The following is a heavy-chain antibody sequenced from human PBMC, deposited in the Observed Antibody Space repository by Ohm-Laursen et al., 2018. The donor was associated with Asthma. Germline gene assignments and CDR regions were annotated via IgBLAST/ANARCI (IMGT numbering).Heavy chain of an antibody. J-gene: IGHJ4*02. D-gene: IGHD6-19*01. CDR1: GFIFSSYA. CDR2: ISGSGGNT. Sequence: LSLTCAASGFIFSSYAMTWVRQAPGKGLEWVSAISGSGGNTYYADSVKGRFTISRDNSKNALYLQMNSLRAEDTAVYYCAKDPEYSSGWYIDYWGQGTLVTVSS. CDR3: AKDPEYSSGWYIDY. V-gene: IGHV3-23*01.